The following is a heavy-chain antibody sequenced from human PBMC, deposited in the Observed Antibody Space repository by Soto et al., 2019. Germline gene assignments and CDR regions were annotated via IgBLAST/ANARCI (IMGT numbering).Heavy chain of an antibody. CDR1: WGNFGDYG. CDR2: IRNKAYGGTT. D-gene: IGHD2-8*02. J-gene: IGHJ4*02. V-gene: IGHV3-49*03. Sequence: PGLSHRLRYTASWGNFGDYGMSWFRKDTGKGLEWIGFIRNKAYGGTTEYAASVKGRFTISWDDSNSVAYVQMNSLKTEDTAVYYCARMVRGYCTGNNCPSPDFWGEGTLVTVSS. CDR3: ARMVRGYCTGNNCPSPDF.